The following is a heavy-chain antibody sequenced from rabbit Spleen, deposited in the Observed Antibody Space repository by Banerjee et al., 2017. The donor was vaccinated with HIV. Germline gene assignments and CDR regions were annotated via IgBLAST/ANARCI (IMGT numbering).Heavy chain of an antibody. Sequence: EESGGGLVKPGASLTLTCTASGFSFSSYNYMCWVRQAPGKGLEWIACIYVASNENTYYASWAKGRFTISKTSSTTVTLQMTSLTAADTATYFCARGPGSIRLDLWGQGTLVTVS. J-gene: IGHJ3*01. V-gene: IGHV1S40*01. CDR3: ARGPGSIRLDL. D-gene: IGHD3-1*01. CDR2: IYVASNENT. CDR1: GFSFSSYNY.